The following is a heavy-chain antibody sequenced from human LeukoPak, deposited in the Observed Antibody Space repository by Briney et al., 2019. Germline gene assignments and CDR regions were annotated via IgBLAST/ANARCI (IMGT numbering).Heavy chain of an antibody. V-gene: IGHV4-31*03. CDR3: ARGATVVTYIDL. CDR1: GGSISSGGYY. Sequence: SETLSLTCTVSGGSISSGGYYWSWIRQHPGKGLEWIGYIYYSGSTYYNPSLKSRVTMSVDTSKNQFSLKLSSVTAADTAVYYCARGATVVTYIDLWGRGTLVTVSS. D-gene: IGHD4-23*01. CDR2: IYYSGST. J-gene: IGHJ2*01.